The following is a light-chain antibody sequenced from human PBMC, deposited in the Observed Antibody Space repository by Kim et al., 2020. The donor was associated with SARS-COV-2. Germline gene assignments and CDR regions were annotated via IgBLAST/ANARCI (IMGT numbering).Light chain of an antibody. CDR1: QSVDSNS. CDR3: QQYGRSPLT. V-gene: IGKV3-20*01. J-gene: IGKJ4*01. CDR2: GAS. Sequence: IVLTQSPGTLSLSPGERATLTCRASQSVDSNSLAWYQQKPGQAPRLLIYGASSRATGIPDRFSGSGSGTEFTLTISRLEPEDVAVFSCQQYGRSPLTFGGGTKVDIK.